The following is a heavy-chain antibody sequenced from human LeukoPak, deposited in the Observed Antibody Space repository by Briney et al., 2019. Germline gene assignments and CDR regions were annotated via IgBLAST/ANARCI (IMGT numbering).Heavy chain of an antibody. V-gene: IGHV2-5*01. CDR1: GFSLSTSGVG. CDR3: AHLRYCDPETVQNYFDY. CDR2: IYWNDDK. Sequence: SGPTLVKPTQTLTLTCTFSGFSLSTSGVGVGWIRQPPGKALEWLALIYWNDDKRYSPSLKSRLTIAKDTSKNQVVLTMTNMDPVDTATYYCAHLRYCDPETVQNYFDYWGQGTLVTVSS. D-gene: IGHD3-9*01. J-gene: IGHJ4*02.